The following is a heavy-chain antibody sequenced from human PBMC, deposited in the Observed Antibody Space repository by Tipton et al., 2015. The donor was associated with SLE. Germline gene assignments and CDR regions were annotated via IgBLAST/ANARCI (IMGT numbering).Heavy chain of an antibody. CDR2: IYSSGST. CDR3: ARATGGSAADAFHI. V-gene: IGHV4-4*08. Sequence: TLSLTCTVSGASISDHYWTWIRQPPGKGLEWIGYIYSSGSTTYTPSLKSRIAISVDTSTMQFSLRLTSVTAADTAVHFCARATGGSAADAFHICGQGTMVTVSS. D-gene: IGHD2-15*01. CDR1: GASISDHY. J-gene: IGHJ3*02.